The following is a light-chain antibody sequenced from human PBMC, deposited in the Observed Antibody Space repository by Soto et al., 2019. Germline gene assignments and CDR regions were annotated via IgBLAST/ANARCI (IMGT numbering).Light chain of an antibody. CDR1: QTVNNN. CDR3: QQYNNWPQT. V-gene: IGKV3-15*01. Sequence: VITQAPATLSVSPGEGATLSCRASQTVNNNVAWYQLKDGQVPRLLIYGASTRATDITARFSGSGSGTEFTLTISSLQSEDFAEYHCQQYNNWPQTVGQGTKVEIK. J-gene: IGKJ1*01. CDR2: GAS.